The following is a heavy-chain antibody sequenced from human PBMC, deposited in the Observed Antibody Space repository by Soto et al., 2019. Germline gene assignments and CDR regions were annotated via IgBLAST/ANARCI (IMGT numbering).Heavy chain of an antibody. CDR3: ARVEAAAVDY. CDR1: GFTFSSYW. V-gene: IGHV3-74*01. J-gene: IGHJ4*02. D-gene: IGHD6-13*01. Sequence: SGFTFSSYWMHWVRRGPGRGLVWVPHINSDGSTTSYADSVKGRFTISRDNAKNSLYLQMNSLRAEDTAVYYCARVEAAAVDYWGQGTLVTVSS. CDR2: INSDGSTT.